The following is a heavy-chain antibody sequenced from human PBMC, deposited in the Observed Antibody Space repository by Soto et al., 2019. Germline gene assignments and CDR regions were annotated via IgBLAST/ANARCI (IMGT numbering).Heavy chain of an antibody. D-gene: IGHD3-16*02. CDR2: ISGAGDTT. V-gene: IGHV3-23*01. CDR3: AKSFTQSNVWRAYRHKTHFDY. Sequence: EVRLLESGGGLVQPGGSLRLSCEASGFTFSNYGMDWVRQAPGKGLEWISFISGAGDTTYYADSVKGRSIISRDNSKNTLYLQMNSLRAEDTAIYYCAKSFTQSNVWRAYRHKTHFDYWGQGALVTVTS. CDR1: GFTFSNYG. J-gene: IGHJ4*02.